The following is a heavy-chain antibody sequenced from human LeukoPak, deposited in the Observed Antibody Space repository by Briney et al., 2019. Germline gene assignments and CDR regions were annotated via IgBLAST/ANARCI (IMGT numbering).Heavy chain of an antibody. V-gene: IGHV4-31*03. CDR2: IYYSGST. D-gene: IGHD2-21*02. CDR1: GGPISSGGYY. J-gene: IGHJ5*02. Sequence: PSETLSLTCTVSGGPISSGGYYWSWIRQHPGKGLEWIGYIYYSGSTYYNPSLKSRVTISVDTSKNQFSLKLSSVTAADTAVYYCARSSSNIVVVTAIPSWFDPWGQGTLVTVSS. CDR3: ARSSSNIVVVTAIPSWFDP.